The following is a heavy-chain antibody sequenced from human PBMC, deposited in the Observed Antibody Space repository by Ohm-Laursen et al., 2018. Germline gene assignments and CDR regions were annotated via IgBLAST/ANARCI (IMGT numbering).Heavy chain of an antibody. D-gene: IGHD4-17*01. V-gene: IGHV3-48*01. Sequence: GSLSLSCSATGFTFSTYSMNWVRQAPGKGLEWLSYIDASGGTIYYADSMEGRFTISRDNAKNELYLQMNGLRGEDTAVYYCARGAPFYGGFDYWGQGTLVTVSS. CDR2: IDASGGTI. J-gene: IGHJ4*02. CDR1: GFTFSTYS. CDR3: ARGAPFYGGFDY.